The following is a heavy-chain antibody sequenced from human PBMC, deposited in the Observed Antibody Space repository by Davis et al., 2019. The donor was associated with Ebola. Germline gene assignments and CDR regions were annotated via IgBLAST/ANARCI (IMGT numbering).Heavy chain of an antibody. CDR2: IYYSGST. J-gene: IGHJ6*02. Sequence: SETLSLTCTVSGGSISSGDYYWSWIRQPPGKGLEWIGYIYYSGSTYYNPSLKSRVTISVDTSKNQFSLKLSSVTAADTAVYYCAGYSGYDLKYGMDVWGQGTTVTVSS. CDR3: AGYSGYDLKYGMDV. D-gene: IGHD5-12*01. CDR1: GGSISSGDYY. V-gene: IGHV4-30-4*01.